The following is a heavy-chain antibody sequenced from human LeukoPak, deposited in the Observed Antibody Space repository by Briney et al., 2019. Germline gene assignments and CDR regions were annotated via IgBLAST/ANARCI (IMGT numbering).Heavy chain of an antibody. CDR3: ARGGYCSSTSCKYFDY. Sequence: GGSLRLSCAASGFTFSNYWMHWVRQAPGKGLVWVSCINSDGSTTTYADSVKGRFTISRDNAKNTLYLQMNSLRAEDTAVYYCARGGYCSSTSCKYFDYWGQGTLVTVSS. D-gene: IGHD2-2*01. J-gene: IGHJ4*02. CDR2: INSDGSTT. CDR1: GFTFSNYW. V-gene: IGHV3-74*01.